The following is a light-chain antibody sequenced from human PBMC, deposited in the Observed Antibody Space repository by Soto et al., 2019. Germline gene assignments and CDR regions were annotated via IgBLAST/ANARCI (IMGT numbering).Light chain of an antibody. V-gene: IGKV1-5*03. CDR1: QSISSW. CDR2: KTS. CDR3: EQYDSYPYY. J-gene: IGKJ2*01. Sequence: DIQMTQSPSILSASVRDRATITCRASQSISSWLAWYQQKPGKAPKLLIYKTSSLESGVPSRFGVSGSGTDFTLTISSLQPNDVAPDYYEQYDSYPYYVGQGTKLDIK.